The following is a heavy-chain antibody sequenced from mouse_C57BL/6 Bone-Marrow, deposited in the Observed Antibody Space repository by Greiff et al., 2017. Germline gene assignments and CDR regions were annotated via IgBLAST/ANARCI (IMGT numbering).Heavy chain of an antibody. V-gene: IGHV1-5*01. J-gene: IGHJ3*01. CDR3: TSRYGNYEAWFAY. CDR1: GYTFTSYW. D-gene: IGHD2-10*02. CDR2: IYPGNGDT. Sequence: VQLQQSGTVLARPGASVKMSCKTSGYTFTSYWMHWVKQRPGQGLEWIGAIYPGNGDTSYNQKFKGKAKLTAVTSASTAYMELSSLTNEDSAVYYCTSRYGNYEAWFAYWGQGTLVTVSA.